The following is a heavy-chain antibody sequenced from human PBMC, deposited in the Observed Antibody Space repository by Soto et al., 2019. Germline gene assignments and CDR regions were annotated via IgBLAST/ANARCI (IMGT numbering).Heavy chain of an antibody. CDR1: GFSLSRSEMA. J-gene: IGHJ3*01. D-gene: IGHD3-10*01. CDR3: TNFYASVRSPIEAFDV. Sequence: ITLKESGPALVKPTQTLTLTFTCSGFSLSRSEMAVGWICQPPGKALEWLALIYWDDDKHYSPSLQNRLTIRTNTYKTQTQLMMTKTAAVDTRRYYCTNFYASVRSPIEAFDVWGHGTTVSVST. CDR2: IYWDDDK. V-gene: IGHV2-5*02.